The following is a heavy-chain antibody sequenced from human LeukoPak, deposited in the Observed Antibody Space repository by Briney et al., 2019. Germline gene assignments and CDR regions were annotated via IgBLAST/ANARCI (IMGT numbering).Heavy chain of an antibody. CDR3: TTEWSDH. V-gene: IGHV3-49*04. CDR1: GFTFGDYS. Sequence: PGGSLRLSCTASGFTFGDYSMHWVRQAPGKGLEWVGSIRSKAYGGTTEYAASVKGRFTISREDSKSIAYLQVNSLKTEDTGVYYCTTEWSDHWGQGTLVTVSS. D-gene: IGHD3-3*01. J-gene: IGHJ4*02. CDR2: IRSKAYGGTT.